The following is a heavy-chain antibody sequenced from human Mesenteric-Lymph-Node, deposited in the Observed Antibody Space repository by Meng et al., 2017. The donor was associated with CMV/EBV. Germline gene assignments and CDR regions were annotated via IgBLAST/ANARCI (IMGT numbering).Heavy chain of an antibody. D-gene: IGHD3-10*01. V-gene: IGHV2-5*02. CDR2: IYWDDDR. CDR1: GLSLSTRGVG. CDR3: AHSYASGTRLGY. J-gene: IGHJ4*02. Sequence: FSGLSLSTRGVGVGWIRQPPGKALEWLAVIYWDDDRRYSPSLKTRLTITKDTSKNQVVLTMTNMDPVDTATYFCAHSYASGTRLGYWGQGTLVTVSS.